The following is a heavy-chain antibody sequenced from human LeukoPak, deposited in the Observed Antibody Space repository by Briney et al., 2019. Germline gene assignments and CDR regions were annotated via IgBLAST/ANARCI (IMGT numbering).Heavy chain of an antibody. CDR2: IYHSGSN. D-gene: IGHD3-22*01. CDR3: ARENYYDSSGYYSLLFDY. V-gene: IGHV4-59*01. J-gene: IGHJ4*02. CDR1: GGSISSYY. Sequence: SETLSLTCTVSGGSISSYYWSWIRQPPGKGLEWIGYIYHSGSNNYNPSLKSRVTISVDTSKNQFSLKLSSVTAADTAVYYCARENYYDSSGYYSLLFDYWGQGTLVTVSS.